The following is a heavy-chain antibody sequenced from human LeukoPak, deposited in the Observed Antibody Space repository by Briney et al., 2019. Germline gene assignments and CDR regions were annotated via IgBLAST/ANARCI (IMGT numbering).Heavy chain of an antibody. J-gene: IGHJ4*02. CDR1: AFIFSDHW. CDR3: VRERNNFWSGHHSIFDS. V-gene: IGHV3-74*01. Sequence: GGSLRLSCADSAFIFSDHWMHWVRQAPGKGLVWLSRINNDGSSTIYADSVKGRFTFSRDNAENTLFLEMSSLRVEDTAVYYCVRERNNFWSGHHSIFDSWGQGTLVTVSS. CDR2: INNDGSST. D-gene: IGHD3-3*01.